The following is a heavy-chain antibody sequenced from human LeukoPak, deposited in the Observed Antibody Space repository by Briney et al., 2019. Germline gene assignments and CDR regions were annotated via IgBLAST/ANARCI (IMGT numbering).Heavy chain of an antibody. J-gene: IGHJ3*02. Sequence: PGGSLRLSCAASGFTFSDYYMSWIRQAPGKGLEWVTYISSSGSTIYYADSVKGRFTISRDNAKNSLYLQMNSLRAEDTAVYYCAREGPNSSGYYLPTDAFDIWGQGTMVTVSS. V-gene: IGHV3-11*01. CDR1: GFTFSDYY. D-gene: IGHD3-22*01. CDR2: ISSSGSTI. CDR3: AREGPNSSGYYLPTDAFDI.